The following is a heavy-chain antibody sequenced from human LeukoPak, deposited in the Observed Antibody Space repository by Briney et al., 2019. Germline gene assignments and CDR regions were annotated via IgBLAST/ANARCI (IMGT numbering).Heavy chain of an antibody. CDR3: ARKSYGGNSVSRRYWFDP. V-gene: IGHV4-34*01. Sequence: SETLSLTCAVYGGSFSGYYWSWIRQPPGKGLEWIGEINHSGSTNYNPSLKSRVTISVDTSKNQFSLKLSSVTAEDTAVYYCARKSYGGNSVSRRYWFDPWGQGTLVTVSS. CDR1: GGSFSGYY. CDR2: INHSGST. D-gene: IGHD4-23*01. J-gene: IGHJ5*02.